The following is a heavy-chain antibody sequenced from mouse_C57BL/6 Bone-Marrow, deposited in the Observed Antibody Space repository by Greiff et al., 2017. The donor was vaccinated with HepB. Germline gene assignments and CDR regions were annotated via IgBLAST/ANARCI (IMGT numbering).Heavy chain of an antibody. CDR2: IYPRSGNT. Sequence: QVQLKESGAELARPGASVKLSCKASGYTFTSYGISWVKQRTGQGLEWIGEIYPRSGNTYYNEKFKGKATLTADKSSSTAYMELRSLTSEDSAVYFCARWGSNYYFDYWGQGTTLTVSS. D-gene: IGHD2-5*01. V-gene: IGHV1-81*01. CDR1: GYTFTSYG. J-gene: IGHJ2*01. CDR3: ARWGSNYYFDY.